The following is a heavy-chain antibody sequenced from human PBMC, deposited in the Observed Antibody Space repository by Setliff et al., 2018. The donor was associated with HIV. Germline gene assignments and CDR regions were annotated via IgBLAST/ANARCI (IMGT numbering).Heavy chain of an antibody. CDR2: ISPNSGGT. Sequence: ASVKVSCKASGYTFTGYYLHWVRQAPGQGLEWMGWISPNSGGTNFAQRFQGWVTLTRDTSISTAYMDLRSLRSDDTAVYYCARDGYYYGSGSYSSFDYWGQGTLVTAPQ. CDR3: ARDGYYYGSGSYSSFDY. CDR1: GYTFTGYY. J-gene: IGHJ4*02. D-gene: IGHD3-10*01. V-gene: IGHV1-2*04.